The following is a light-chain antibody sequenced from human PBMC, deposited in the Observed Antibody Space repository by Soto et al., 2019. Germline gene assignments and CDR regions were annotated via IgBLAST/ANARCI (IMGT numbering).Light chain of an antibody. Sequence: EIVLTQSPGTLALSPGERATLSCSASRSFSSSYLAWYQQMPGQAPRLLIYAASSRATGIPDRFSGSGSGTEFTLTISSLQSEDFAGYYCQQYNNWPPITFGQGTRLEIK. J-gene: IGKJ5*01. CDR1: RSFSSSY. CDR2: AAS. CDR3: QQYNNWPPIT. V-gene: IGKV3-20*01.